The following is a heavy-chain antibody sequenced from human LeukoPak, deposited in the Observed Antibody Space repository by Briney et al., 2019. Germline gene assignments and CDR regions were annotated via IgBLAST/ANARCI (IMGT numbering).Heavy chain of an antibody. V-gene: IGHV1-18*01. Sequence: ASVKVSCKASGYTFTTYGINWVRQAPGQGLEWMGWINSYNGNTNYAQKFQGRLTMTTDTSTSTAYMELRSLRSDDTAMYYCARGLREHSGIVDYWGQGTLVTVSS. D-gene: IGHD1-26*01. CDR1: GYTFTTYG. CDR2: INSYNGNT. CDR3: ARGLREHSGIVDY. J-gene: IGHJ4*02.